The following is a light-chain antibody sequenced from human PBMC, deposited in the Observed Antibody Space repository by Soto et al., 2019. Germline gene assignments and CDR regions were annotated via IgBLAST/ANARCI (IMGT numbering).Light chain of an antibody. CDR3: QQSYKTPYT. Sequence: DIQMTQSPSSLSASVGDRVTITCQASQDISNYLNWYQQKPGKAPKLLIYDASNLETGVPSRFSGSGSGTDFTLIITSLQPEDIATYYCQQSYKTPYTFGQGTKVDIK. CDR2: DAS. CDR1: QDISNY. V-gene: IGKV1-33*01. J-gene: IGKJ2*01.